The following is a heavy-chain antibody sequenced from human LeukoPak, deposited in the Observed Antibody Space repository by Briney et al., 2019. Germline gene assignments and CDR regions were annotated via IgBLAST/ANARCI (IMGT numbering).Heavy chain of an antibody. V-gene: IGHV4-61*05. CDR2: IYYSGST. D-gene: IGHD3-22*01. CDR3: ARHRYYYDSSGYYYQP. Sequence: SETLSLTCTVSGGSISSSSYYWGWIRQPPGKVLEWIGYIYYSGSTNYNPSLKSRVTISVNTSKNQFSLRLSSVTAADTAVYYCARHRYYYDSSGYYYQPWGQGTLVTVSS. J-gene: IGHJ5*02. CDR1: GGSISSSSYY.